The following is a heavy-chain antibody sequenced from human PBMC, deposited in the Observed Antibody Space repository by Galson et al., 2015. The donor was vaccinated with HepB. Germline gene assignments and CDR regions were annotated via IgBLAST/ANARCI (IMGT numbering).Heavy chain of an antibody. D-gene: IGHD3-22*01. Sequence: SVKVSCKASGGTFSSYAISWVRQAPGQGLEWMGRIIPILGIANYAQKFQGRVTITADKSTSTAYMELSSLRSEDTAVYYCARTYYYDSSGYYGSFDYWGQGTLVTVSS. CDR2: IIPILGIA. CDR1: GGTFSSYA. CDR3: ARTYYYDSSGYYGSFDY. V-gene: IGHV1-69*04. J-gene: IGHJ4*02.